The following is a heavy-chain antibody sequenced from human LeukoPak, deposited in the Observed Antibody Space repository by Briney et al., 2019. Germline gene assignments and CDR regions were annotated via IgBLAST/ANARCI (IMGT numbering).Heavy chain of an antibody. V-gene: IGHV1-18*01. CDR3: ARAPERLGWFDP. CDR1: GYTFTSYG. J-gene: IGHJ5*02. CDR2: ISAYNGKT. Sequence: ASVKVSCKASGYTFTSYGISWVRQAPGQGLEWMGWISAYNGKTNYAQELQGRVTMTTDTSTSTAYMELRSLRSDDTAVFYCARAPERLGWFDPWGQGTLVTVSS. D-gene: IGHD1-1*01.